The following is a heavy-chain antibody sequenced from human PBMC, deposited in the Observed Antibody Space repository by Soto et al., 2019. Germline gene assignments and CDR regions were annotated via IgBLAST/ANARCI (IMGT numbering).Heavy chain of an antibody. CDR2: INHSGST. Sequence: SSETLSLTCAVYGGSFSGYYWSWIRQPPGKGLEWIGEINHSGSTNYNPSLKSRVTISVDTSKNQFSLRRSSVTAADTAVYYCAGIVVVVAALDAFDIWGQGTMVTVS. D-gene: IGHD2-15*01. V-gene: IGHV4-34*01. CDR1: GGSFSGYY. J-gene: IGHJ3*02. CDR3: AGIVVVVAALDAFDI.